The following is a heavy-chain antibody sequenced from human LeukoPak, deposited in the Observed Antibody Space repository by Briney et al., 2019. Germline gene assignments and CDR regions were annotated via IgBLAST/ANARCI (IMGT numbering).Heavy chain of an antibody. V-gene: IGHV4-61*08. D-gene: IGHD3-22*01. CDR1: GGSISSGDYY. Sequence: SETLSLTCTVSGGSISSGDYYWSWIRQPPGKGLEWIGYIYYSGSTNYNPSLKSRVTISVDTSKNQFSLKLSSVTAADTAVYYCAREVYYDSSGYSGAFDIWGQGTMVTVSS. J-gene: IGHJ3*02. CDR3: AREVYYDSSGYSGAFDI. CDR2: IYYSGST.